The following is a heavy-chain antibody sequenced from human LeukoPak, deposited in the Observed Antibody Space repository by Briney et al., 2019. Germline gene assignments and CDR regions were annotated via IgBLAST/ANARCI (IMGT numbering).Heavy chain of an antibody. Sequence: GGSLRLSCAASGFTFNTNAMHWVRQAPGKGLEWVAVISYDGSNKYYADSVKGRFAISRDNSKNTLYLQMNSLRAEDTAVYYCAKAYGYCTTTSCPHEEFDYWGQGTLVTVSS. CDR1: GFTFNTNA. CDR2: ISYDGSNK. CDR3: AKAYGYCTTTSCPHEEFDY. V-gene: IGHV3-30*18. D-gene: IGHD2-2*01. J-gene: IGHJ4*02.